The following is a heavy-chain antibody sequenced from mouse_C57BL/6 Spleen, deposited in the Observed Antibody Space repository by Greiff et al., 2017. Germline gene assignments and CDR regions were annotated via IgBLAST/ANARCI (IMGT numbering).Heavy chain of an antibody. V-gene: IGHV1-69*01. CDR3: ARGSNYVAY. J-gene: IGHJ3*01. Sequence: QVQLQQPGAELVMPGASVKLSCKASGYTFTSYWMHWVKQRPGQGLEWIGEIDPSDSYTNYNQKSKGKSTLTVDKSSSTAYMQLSSLTSEDSAVYYCARGSNYVAYWGQGTLVTVSA. D-gene: IGHD2-5*01. CDR2: IDPSDSYT. CDR1: GYTFTSYW.